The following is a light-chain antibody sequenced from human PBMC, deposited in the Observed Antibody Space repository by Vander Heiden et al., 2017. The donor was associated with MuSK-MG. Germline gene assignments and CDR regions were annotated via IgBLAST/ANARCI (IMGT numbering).Light chain of an antibody. CDR1: QSVSSSY. CDR3: QQYGPSPGT. J-gene: IGKJ1*01. Sequence: EIVLTQSTGTLSLSPGERATLSCRASQSVSSSYLAWYQQKPGLAPRLLIFDASSRATGIPHRFSGGGSGTDFTLTISRLEPEDFAVYYCQQYGPSPGTFGQGTKVEI. CDR2: DAS. V-gene: IGKV3-20*01.